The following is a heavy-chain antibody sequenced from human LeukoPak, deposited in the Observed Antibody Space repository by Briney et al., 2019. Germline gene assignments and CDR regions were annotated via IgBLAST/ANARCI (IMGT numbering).Heavy chain of an antibody. CDR2: IYSGGST. CDR3: ARDLPLAGARVPPTNDAFDI. V-gene: IGHV3-53*01. J-gene: IGHJ3*02. CDR1: GFTVSSNY. Sequence: GGSLRLSCAASGFTVSSNYVSWVRQAPGKGLEWVSVIYSGGSTYYADSVKGRFTISRDNSKNTLYLQMNSLRAEDTAVYYCARDLPLAGARVPPTNDAFDIWGQGTMVTVSS. D-gene: IGHD1-26*01.